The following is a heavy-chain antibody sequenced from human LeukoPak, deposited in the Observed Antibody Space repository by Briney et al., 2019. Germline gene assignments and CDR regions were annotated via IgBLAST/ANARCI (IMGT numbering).Heavy chain of an antibody. D-gene: IGHD1-1*01. CDR1: GYTFTSYD. V-gene: IGHV1-8*01. CDR3: ARGGEGVPGSDWFDP. Sequence: ASVKVSCKASGYTFTSYDINWVRQATGQGLEWMGWMNPNSGNTGYAQKFQGRVTMTRNTSISTAYMELSSLRSEDTAVYCCARGGEGVPGSDWFDPWGQGTLVTVSS. J-gene: IGHJ5*02. CDR2: MNPNSGNT.